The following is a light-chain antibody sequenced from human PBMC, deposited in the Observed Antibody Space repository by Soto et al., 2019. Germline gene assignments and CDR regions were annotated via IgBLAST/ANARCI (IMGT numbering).Light chain of an antibody. CDR3: QQRQYWPPIT. Sequence: EIVMTHSPGTLSLSPGERATLSCRASQSVCSSYLAWYQQKPGQAPRLLIYDTSNRATGVPARFSGSGSGTDFTLTISSLEPEDCAIYYCQQRQYWPPITFGQGTRLEIK. V-gene: IGKV3-11*01. CDR1: QSVCSSY. CDR2: DTS. J-gene: IGKJ5*01.